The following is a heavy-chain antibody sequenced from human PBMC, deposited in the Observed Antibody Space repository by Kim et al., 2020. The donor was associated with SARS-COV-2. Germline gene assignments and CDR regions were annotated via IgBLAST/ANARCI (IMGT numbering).Heavy chain of an antibody. D-gene: IGHD2-15*01. V-gene: IGHV1-3*01. J-gene: IGHJ3*02. CDR3: ARDRRWYHDAFDI. Sequence: KFQGRVTITRDTSASTAYMELSSLRSEDTAVYYCARDRRWYHDAFDIWGQGTMVTVSS.